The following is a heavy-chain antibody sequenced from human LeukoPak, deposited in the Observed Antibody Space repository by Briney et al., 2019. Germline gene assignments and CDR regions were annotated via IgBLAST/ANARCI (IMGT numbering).Heavy chain of an antibody. V-gene: IGHV3-23*01. Sequence: GGSLRLSCAASGFTFSSYAMSWVRQAPGKGLEWVSAISGSGGSTYYADSVKGRFTISRDNSKNTLYLQMNSLGAEDTAVYYCAKGGSSWTRFDYWGQGTLVTVSS. J-gene: IGHJ4*02. D-gene: IGHD6-13*01. CDR2: ISGSGGST. CDR1: GFTFSSYA. CDR3: AKGGSSWTRFDY.